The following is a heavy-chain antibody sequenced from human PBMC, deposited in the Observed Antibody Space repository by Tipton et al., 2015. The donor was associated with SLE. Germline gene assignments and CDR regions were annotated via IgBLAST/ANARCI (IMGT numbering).Heavy chain of an antibody. D-gene: IGHD2-2*01. CDR3: ASRKPALI. J-gene: IGHJ3*02. Sequence: TLSLTCAVYGGSFSGYYRCWIRQPPGKGLEWIGEINHSGSTNYNPSLKRRVTISVDTSKNQFSLKLSSVTAADTAVYYCASRKPALIWGQGTMVTVSS. V-gene: IGHV4-34*01. CDR2: INHSGST. CDR1: GGSFSGYY.